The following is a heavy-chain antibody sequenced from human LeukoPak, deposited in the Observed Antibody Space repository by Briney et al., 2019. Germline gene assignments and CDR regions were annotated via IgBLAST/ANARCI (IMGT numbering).Heavy chain of an antibody. CDR1: GFTFSDYS. J-gene: IGHJ6*03. CDR3: ARTPHSSGYQYYYYYYMDV. V-gene: IGHV3-21*01. Sequence: GGSLRLSCAASGFTFSDYSMNWVRQAPGKGLEWVSSISSSGSYIYYADSVKGRFTISRDNAKNSLYLQMNSLRAEDTAVYYCARTPHSSGYQYYYYYYMDVWGKGPRSPSP. D-gene: IGHD3-22*01. CDR2: ISSSGSYI.